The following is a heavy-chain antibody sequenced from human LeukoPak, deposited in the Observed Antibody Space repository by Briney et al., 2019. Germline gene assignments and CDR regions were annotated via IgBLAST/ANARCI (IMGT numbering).Heavy chain of an antibody. CDR1: GFTFSSYG. Sequence: PGRSLRLSCAASGFTFSSYGMHWVRQAPGKGREWVAVISYDGSNKYYADSVKGRSTISRDNSKNTLYLQMNSLRAEDTAVYYCAKDLARYRSSSSCYPGDYWGQGTLVTVSS. D-gene: IGHD2-2*01. V-gene: IGHV3-30*18. J-gene: IGHJ4*02. CDR3: AKDLARYRSSSSCYPGDY. CDR2: ISYDGSNK.